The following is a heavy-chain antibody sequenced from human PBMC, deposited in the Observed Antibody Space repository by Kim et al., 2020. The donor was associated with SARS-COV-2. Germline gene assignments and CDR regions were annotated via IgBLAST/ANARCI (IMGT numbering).Heavy chain of an antibody. Sequence: GGSLRLSCAASGFSFSDYYMSWIRQAPEKGLEWVSYISGSGSNIYYADSVKGRFTISRDNAGNSLYLQMNSLRVEDTGVYYCATGNWVWAWSYYHYMDVWGQGTTVTVSS. D-gene: IGHD7-27*01. V-gene: IGHV3-11*01. CDR2: ISGSGSNI. CDR3: ATGNWVWAWSYYHYMDV. J-gene: IGHJ6*02. CDR1: GFSFSDYY.